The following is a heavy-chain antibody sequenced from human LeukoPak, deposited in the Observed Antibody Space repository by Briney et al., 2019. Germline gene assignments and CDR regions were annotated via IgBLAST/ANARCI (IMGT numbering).Heavy chain of an antibody. CDR1: GGSISSYS. V-gene: IGHV4-30-2*01. CDR3: ARDPGAPDAFDI. J-gene: IGHJ3*02. D-gene: IGHD3-10*01. Sequence: PSETLSLTCTVSGGSISSYSWSWIRQPPGKGLEWIGYIYHSGSTYYNPSLKSRVTISVDRSKNQFSLKLSSVTAADTAVYYCARDPGAPDAFDIWGQGTMVTVSS. CDR2: IYHSGST.